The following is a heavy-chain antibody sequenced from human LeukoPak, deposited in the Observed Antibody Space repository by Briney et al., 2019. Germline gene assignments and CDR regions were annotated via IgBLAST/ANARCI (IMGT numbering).Heavy chain of an antibody. CDR3: ARALAPRVATTGSAGY. V-gene: IGHV3-64*01. J-gene: IGHJ4*02. CDR2: ISSNGGST. CDR1: GFTFSSYA. Sequence: GRSLRLSCAASGFTFSSYAMHWVRQAPGKGLEYVSAISSNGGSTYYANSVKGRFTISRDNSKNTLYLQMGSLRAEDMAVYYCARALAPRVATTGSAGYWGQGTLVTVSS. D-gene: IGHD5-12*01.